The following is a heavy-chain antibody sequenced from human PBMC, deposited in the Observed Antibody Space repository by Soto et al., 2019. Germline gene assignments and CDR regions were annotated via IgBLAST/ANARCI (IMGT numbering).Heavy chain of an antibody. CDR1: GGTFSSYA. V-gene: IGHV1-69*13. Sequence: ASVKVSCKASGGTFSSYAISWVRQAPGQGLEWMGGIIPIFGTANYAQKFQGRVTITADESTGTAYMELSSLRSEDTAVYYCARSMVRGVIVAFDIWGQGTMVTVSS. D-gene: IGHD3-10*01. J-gene: IGHJ3*02. CDR3: ARSMVRGVIVAFDI. CDR2: IIPIFGTA.